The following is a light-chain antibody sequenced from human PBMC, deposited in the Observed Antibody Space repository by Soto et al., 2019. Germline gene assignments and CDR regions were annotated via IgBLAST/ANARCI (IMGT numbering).Light chain of an antibody. J-gene: IGKJ5*01. CDR1: QSVSSY. V-gene: IGKV3-11*01. CDR3: QQRSNWPPIT. Sequence: EIVLTQSPATLSLSPGETATLSCRASQSVSSYLAWYQQKPGQAPRLLIYDASNRATGIPARFSGSGSGTDFTLPISSLEPEDFAVYYCQQRSNWPPITFGQGTRLEIK. CDR2: DAS.